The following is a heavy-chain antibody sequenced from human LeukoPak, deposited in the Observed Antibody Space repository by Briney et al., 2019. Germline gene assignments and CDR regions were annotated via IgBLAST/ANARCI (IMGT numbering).Heavy chain of an antibody. CDR2: INHSGST. D-gene: IGHD3-22*01. CDR1: GGSFSGYY. CDR3: ARTIVVVITGAFDI. J-gene: IGHJ3*02. V-gene: IGHV4-34*01. Sequence: SETLSLTCAVYGGSFSGYYWSWIRQPPGKGLEWIGEINHSGSTNYNPSLKSRVTISVDTSKNQFSLKLSSVTAADTAVYYCARTIVVVITGAFDIWGQGTMVTVSS.